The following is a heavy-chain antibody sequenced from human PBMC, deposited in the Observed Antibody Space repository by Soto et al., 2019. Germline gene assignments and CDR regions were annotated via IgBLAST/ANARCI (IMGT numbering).Heavy chain of an antibody. Sequence: SETLSLTCTVSGGSISSDSWSWIRQSPGKALEWIGYSYYNGVTKYNPSLKSRVTISVDTSQNQFSLKLTSVTAADTAVYYCARRSRSSSGWYFLDYWGQGTLVTVST. CDR3: ARRSRSSSGWYFLDY. J-gene: IGHJ4*02. V-gene: IGHV4-59*01. D-gene: IGHD6-19*01. CDR2: SYYNGVT. CDR1: GGSISSDS.